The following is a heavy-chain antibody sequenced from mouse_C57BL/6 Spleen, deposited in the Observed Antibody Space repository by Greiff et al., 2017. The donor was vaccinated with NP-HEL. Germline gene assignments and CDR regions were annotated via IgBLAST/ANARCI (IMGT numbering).Heavy chain of an antibody. V-gene: IGHV1-54*01. J-gene: IGHJ2*01. Sequence: VQLQQSGAELVRPGTSVKVSCKASGYAFTNYLIEWVKQRPGQGLEWIGVINPGSGGTNYNEKFKGKATLTADKSSSTAYMQLSSLTSEDSAVYFCARGGYYGSSHFDYWGQGTTLTVSS. D-gene: IGHD1-1*01. CDR3: ARGGYYGSSHFDY. CDR1: GYAFTNYL. CDR2: INPGSGGT.